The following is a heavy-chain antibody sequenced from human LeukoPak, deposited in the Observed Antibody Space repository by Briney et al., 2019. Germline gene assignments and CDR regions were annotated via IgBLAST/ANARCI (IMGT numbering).Heavy chain of an antibody. CDR1: GFTFSSYA. D-gene: IGHD3-3*01. J-gene: IGHJ3*02. V-gene: IGHV3-23*01. Sequence: GESLRLSCAASGFTFSSYALTWLRQAPGKGLEWVSAISGSGYNSYHADSVKGRFTISRDNSKNTLFLQMNSLRAEDTAIYYCAKWMVRRDFWSGAFDIWGQGTMVTV. CDR2: ISGSGYNS. CDR3: AKWMVRRDFWSGAFDI.